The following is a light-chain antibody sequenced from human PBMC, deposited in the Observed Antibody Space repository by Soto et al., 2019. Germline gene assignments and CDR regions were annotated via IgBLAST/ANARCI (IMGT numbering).Light chain of an antibody. CDR1: QSIINW. CDR2: KAS. CDR3: QQYNSYRT. V-gene: IGKV1-5*03. J-gene: IGKJ1*01. Sequence: DIQMTQSPSTLSASIGDRVTITCRASQSIINWLAWYQQKPGKAPKLLIYKASSLESGVPSRFSGSGSGTEFTLTISSLQPDDFATYYCQQYNSYRTFGQGNKVEIK.